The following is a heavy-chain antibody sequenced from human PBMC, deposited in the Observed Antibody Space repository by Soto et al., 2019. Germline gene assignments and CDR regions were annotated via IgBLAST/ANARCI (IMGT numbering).Heavy chain of an antibody. J-gene: IGHJ4*02. CDR1: GFSLTNPRMG. Sequence: QVTLKESGPVLVRPTETLTLTCAVSGFSLTNPRMGVSWIRQPPGRALEWLAHIFSSHEDSYSPSLKNRLTISQDTSKSQVVLTMTHMDPADTATYYCARVSVYYDNSGYYSFDYWGQGTLVTVSS. V-gene: IGHV2-26*01. CDR2: IFSSHED. D-gene: IGHD3-22*01. CDR3: ARVSVYYDNSGYYSFDY.